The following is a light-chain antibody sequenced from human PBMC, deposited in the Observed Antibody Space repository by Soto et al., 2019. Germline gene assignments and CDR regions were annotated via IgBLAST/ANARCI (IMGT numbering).Light chain of an antibody. CDR3: SSYTSRSTV. Sequence: QSALTQPAAVSGSPGQSITISCTGSNSDFGGYNSVSWYQQHSGKAPKLIISEVSSRPSGVSDRFSGSRSGNTASLTISGLQAEDEAHYYCSSYTSRSTVFGGGTKVTVL. J-gene: IGLJ2*01. V-gene: IGLV2-14*01. CDR2: EVS. CDR1: NSDFGGYNS.